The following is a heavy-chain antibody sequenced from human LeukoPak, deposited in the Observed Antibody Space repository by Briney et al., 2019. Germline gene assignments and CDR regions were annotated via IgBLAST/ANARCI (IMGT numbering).Heavy chain of an antibody. V-gene: IGHV3-73*01. D-gene: IGHD5-12*01. CDR2: IRSKANNYAT. J-gene: IGHJ4*02. CDR3: TRHKPNNGYGNSDY. Sequence: GGSLRLSCAASGFTFSGSAMHWVRQASGKGLEWVGRIRSKANNYATAYAASVKGRFTISRDDSKNAAYLQMNSLKTEDTAVYYCTRHKPNNGYGNSDYWGQGTLVTVSS. CDR1: GFTFSGSA.